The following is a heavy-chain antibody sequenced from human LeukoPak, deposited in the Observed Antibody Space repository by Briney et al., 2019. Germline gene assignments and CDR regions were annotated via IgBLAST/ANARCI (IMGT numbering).Heavy chain of an antibody. CDR2: ISSSSSTI. J-gene: IGHJ4*02. CDR3: ASFPLDYQLPFDY. Sequence: EGSLRLSCAASGFTFSSYSMNWVRQAPGKGLEWVSYISSSSSTIYYADSVKGRFTISRDNAKNSPYLQMNSLRAEDTAVYYCASFPLDYQLPFDYWGQGTLVTVSS. D-gene: IGHD2-2*01. V-gene: IGHV3-48*01. CDR1: GFTFSSYS.